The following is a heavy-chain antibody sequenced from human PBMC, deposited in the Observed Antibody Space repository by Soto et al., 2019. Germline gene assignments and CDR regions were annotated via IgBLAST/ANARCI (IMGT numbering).Heavy chain of an antibody. CDR2: IFYSGST. CDR1: GGSFRSSRSY. Sequence: SETLSLTCTVSGGSFRSSRSYWAWIRQPPGKGLEWIANIFYSGSTYYNPSLASRVTVSVDTSKNQFSLKLSSLTAADTAVYYCPKQQTTADFDLGSAPWGQGTLVPVSS. J-gene: IGHJ5*02. CDR3: PKQQTTADFDLGSAP. D-gene: IGHD3-9*01. V-gene: IGHV4-39*01.